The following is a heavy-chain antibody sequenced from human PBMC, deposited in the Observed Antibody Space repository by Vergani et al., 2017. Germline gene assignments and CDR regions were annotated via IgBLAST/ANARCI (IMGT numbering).Heavy chain of an antibody. CDR2: ISSSSSTI. V-gene: IGHV3-48*01. Sequence: EVQLVETGGGLIQPGGSLRLSCAASGFTVSSNYMSWVRQAPGKGLEWVSYISSSSSTIYYADSVKGRFTISRDNAKNSLYLQMNSLRAEDTAVYYCARDRSHSGSYYYWGQGTLVTVSS. CDR3: ARDRSHSGSYYY. CDR1: GFTVSSNY. J-gene: IGHJ4*02. D-gene: IGHD1-26*01.